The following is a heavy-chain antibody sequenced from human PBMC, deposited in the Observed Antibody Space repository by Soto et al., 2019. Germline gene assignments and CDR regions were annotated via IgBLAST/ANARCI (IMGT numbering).Heavy chain of an antibody. V-gene: IGHV3-74*01. D-gene: IGHD3-3*01. CDR2: TSPDGST. J-gene: IGHJ4*02. CDR1: GFSLRSQW. CDR3: SVSIFGVVHF. Sequence: GGSLRLSCAASGFSLRSQWMHWIRQAPGKGLEWVSRTSPDGSTIYADSVKGRFTISRDNAKNTVYLQMNSLRAEDTAMYYCSVSIFGVVHFWGQGTLVTVSS.